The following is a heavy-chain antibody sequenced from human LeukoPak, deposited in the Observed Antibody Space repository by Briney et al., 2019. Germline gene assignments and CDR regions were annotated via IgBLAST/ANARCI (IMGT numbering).Heavy chain of an antibody. CDR2: IYTSGST. Sequence: SETLSLTCTVSGDSISSRNYYWSWIRQPAGKGLEWIGRIYTSGSTNYNPSLKSRVTMSVDTSKNQFSLKLSSVTAADTAVYYCARDTYYYGSGSYGLDYWGQGTLVTVSS. CDR1: GDSISSRNYY. CDR3: ARDTYYYGSGSYGLDY. V-gene: IGHV4-4*07. D-gene: IGHD3-10*01. J-gene: IGHJ4*02.